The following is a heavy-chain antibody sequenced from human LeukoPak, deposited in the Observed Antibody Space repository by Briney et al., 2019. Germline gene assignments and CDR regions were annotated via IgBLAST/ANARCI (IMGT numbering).Heavy chain of an antibody. J-gene: IGHJ4*02. Sequence: ASVKVSCKASGYTFTSYGISWVRQAPGQGLEWMGWISAYNGNTNYAQKLQGGVTMTTDTSTSTAYMELRSLRSDDTAVYYCARDRLGTWFGELLYPSYWGQGTLVTVSS. CDR1: GYTFTSYG. V-gene: IGHV1-18*01. CDR2: ISAYNGNT. D-gene: IGHD3-10*01. CDR3: ARDRLGTWFGELLYPSY.